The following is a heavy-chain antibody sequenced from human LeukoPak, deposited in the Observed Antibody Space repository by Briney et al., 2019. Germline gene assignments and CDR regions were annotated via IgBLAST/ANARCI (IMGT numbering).Heavy chain of an antibody. CDR3: ASSPLLWFGESYMDV. Sequence: SETLSLTCTVSGGSINSGNYYWSWIRQPPGKGLEWIGYIYYSGSTYYNPSLKSRVTISIDTSRNQFSLMLSSVTAADTAVYYCASSPLLWFGESYMDVWGKGTTVTVSS. V-gene: IGHV4-30-4*01. CDR2: IYYSGST. CDR1: GGSINSGNYY. D-gene: IGHD3-10*01. J-gene: IGHJ6*03.